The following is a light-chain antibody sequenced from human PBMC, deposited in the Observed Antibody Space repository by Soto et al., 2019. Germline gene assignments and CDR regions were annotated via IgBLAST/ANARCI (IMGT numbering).Light chain of an antibody. CDR3: NSYTSTSTYV. CDR2: EVN. V-gene: IGLV2-14*01. J-gene: IGLJ1*01. Sequence: QAARTQPASVSGCPGQSITISCTGTSSDVGTYNYVSWYQQHPGKAPKLIIHEVNNRPSGVSDRFSGSKSGNTASLTISGLQGDDEADYYCNSYTSTSTYVFGTGTKVTVL. CDR1: SSDVGTYNY.